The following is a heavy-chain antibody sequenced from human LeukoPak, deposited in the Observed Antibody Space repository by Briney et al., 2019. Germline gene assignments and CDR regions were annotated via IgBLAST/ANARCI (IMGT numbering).Heavy chain of an antibody. D-gene: IGHD4-23*01. V-gene: IGHV5-51*01. CDR2: IYPGDSDT. J-gene: IGHJ6*02. Sequence: GESLKISCKGSGYSFTSYWIGWVRQMPGKGLEGMGIIYPGDSDTRYSPSFQGQVTISADKSISTAYLQWSSLKASDTAMYYCARSVVTSKYYYYGMDVWGQGTTVTVSS. CDR3: ARSVVTSKYYYYGMDV. CDR1: GYSFTSYW.